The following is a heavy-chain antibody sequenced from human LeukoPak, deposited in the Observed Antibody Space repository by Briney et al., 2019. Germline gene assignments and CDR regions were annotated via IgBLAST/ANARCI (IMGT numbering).Heavy chain of an antibody. D-gene: IGHD3-10*01. CDR2: ISSSSSYI. CDR1: GFTFSSYS. J-gene: IGHJ4*02. Sequence: PGGSLRLSCAASGFTFSSYSMNWVRQAPGKGLEWVSSISSSSSYIYYADSVKGRFTISRDNAKNSLYLQMNSLRADDTAVYYCAKVPHLYYGSGSYQLDYWGQGTLVTVSS. V-gene: IGHV3-21*04. CDR3: AKVPHLYYGSGSYQLDY.